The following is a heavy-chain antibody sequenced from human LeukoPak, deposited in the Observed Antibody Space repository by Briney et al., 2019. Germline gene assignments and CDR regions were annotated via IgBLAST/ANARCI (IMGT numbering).Heavy chain of an antibody. V-gene: IGHV4-59*08. Sequence: SETLSLTCTVSGGSIISYYWSWIRQPPGKGLEWIGYIYYSGSTKYNPSLKSRVTMSVDTSQNQLSLKLRSVTAADTAVYYCARHWETSSWYVDYWGQGTLVTVSS. CDR1: GGSIISYY. J-gene: IGHJ4*02. CDR2: IYYSGST. CDR3: ARHWETSSWYVDY. D-gene: IGHD6-13*01.